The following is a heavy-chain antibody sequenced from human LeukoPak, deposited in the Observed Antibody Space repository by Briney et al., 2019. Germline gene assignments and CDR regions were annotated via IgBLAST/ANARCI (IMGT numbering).Heavy chain of an antibody. CDR3: TRMTTGHDY. Sequence: SETLSLTCAVSGVSFNDYYWSWVRQTPGKGLEWIGEINHSGYTNDSPSLKSRVSLSIDTSRKQFSLNVRSVTVADTGIYYCTRMTTGHDYWGQGTLVTVSS. CDR2: INHSGYT. CDR1: GVSFNDYY. J-gene: IGHJ4*02. D-gene: IGHD4-17*01. V-gene: IGHV4-34*01.